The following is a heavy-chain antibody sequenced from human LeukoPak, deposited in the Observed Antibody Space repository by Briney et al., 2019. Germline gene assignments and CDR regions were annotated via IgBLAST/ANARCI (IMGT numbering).Heavy chain of an antibody. Sequence: GGSLRLSCAASGFTFSRYEMNWVRQAPGKGLEWVSYISRSGDTIYFADSVKGRFTISRDNAKNALYLQMSSLRAEDTAVYYCARDYASDYWGQGTLVTVSS. J-gene: IGHJ4*02. D-gene: IGHD3-10*01. CDR3: ARDYASDY. CDR2: ISRSGDTI. CDR1: GFTFSRYE. V-gene: IGHV3-48*03.